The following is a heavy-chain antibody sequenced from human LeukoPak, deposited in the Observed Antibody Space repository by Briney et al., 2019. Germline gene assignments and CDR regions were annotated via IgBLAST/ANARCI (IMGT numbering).Heavy chain of an antibody. CDR1: GFTFSSYS. D-gene: IGHD6-6*01. V-gene: IGHV3-21*01. Sequence: GGSLRHSCAASGFTFSSYSMNWVRQAPGKGLEWVSSISSSSSYIYYADSVKGRFTISRDNAKNSLYLQMNSLRAEDTAVYYCARDLKQLADYWGQGTLVTVSS. CDR3: ARDLKQLADY. CDR2: ISSSSSYI. J-gene: IGHJ4*02.